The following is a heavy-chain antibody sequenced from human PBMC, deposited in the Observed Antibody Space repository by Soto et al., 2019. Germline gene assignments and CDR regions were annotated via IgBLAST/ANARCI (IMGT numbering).Heavy chain of an antibody. V-gene: IGHV3-7*01. Sequence: GGSLRLSCAASGLSFCSYWMNLVRQTPGKGLEWVANINQDGNEDNLLDSVTGQFTISRDNAKKSLFLQMNSLRVDDTAVYYCARTGDGHHDFLDYWGQGALVTVSS. CDR3: ARTGDGHHDFLDY. D-gene: IGHD1-1*01. CDR1: GLSFCSYW. CDR2: INQDGNED. J-gene: IGHJ4*02.